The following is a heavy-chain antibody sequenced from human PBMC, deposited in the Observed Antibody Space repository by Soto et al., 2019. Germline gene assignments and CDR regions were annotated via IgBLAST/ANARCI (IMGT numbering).Heavy chain of an antibody. Sequence: GGSLRLSCVASGFTFMSSFMGWVRQAPGKGLEWVANINQDGGVTYYVDSVEGRFTIFRDNAKDSLYLQMHSLRAEDTAVYYCARYYRGSGRYFFDYWGQGTLVTVPS. J-gene: IGHJ4*02. CDR1: GFTFMSSF. D-gene: IGHD6-19*01. CDR3: ARYYRGSGRYFFDY. CDR2: INQDGGVT. V-gene: IGHV3-7*03.